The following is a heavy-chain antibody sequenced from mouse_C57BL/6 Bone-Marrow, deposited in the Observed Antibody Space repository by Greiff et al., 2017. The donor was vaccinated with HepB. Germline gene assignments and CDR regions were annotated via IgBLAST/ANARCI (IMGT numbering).Heavy chain of an antibody. CDR2: IDPSDSYT. Sequence: QVQLQQPGAELVKPGASVKLSCKASGYTFTSYWMQWVKQRPGQGLEWIGEIDPSDSYTNYNPKFKGKATLTVDTSSSTAYMQLSSLTSEDSAVYYCARLSGSSYWYYDVWGTVTTVTVSS. CDR1: GYTFTSYW. J-gene: IGHJ1*03. CDR3: ARLSGSSYWYYDV. D-gene: IGHD1-1*01. V-gene: IGHV1-50*01.